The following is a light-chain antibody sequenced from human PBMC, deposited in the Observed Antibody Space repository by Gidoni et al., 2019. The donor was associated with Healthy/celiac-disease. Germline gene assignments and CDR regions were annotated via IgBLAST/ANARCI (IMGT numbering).Light chain of an antibody. V-gene: IGLV1-47*01. CDR1: SSNIGSNY. J-gene: IGLJ1*01. CDR3: SAWDDSLSVYV. Sequence: QSVLTQQPSASGNPGQRVTISFSGSSSNIGSNYVYWDQQLPGTAPKLLIYRNNHRPSWVPVRFSGSKSVTSASLSISVLRSEAEAYYYCSAWDDSLSVYVFGTGTKVTVL. CDR2: RNN.